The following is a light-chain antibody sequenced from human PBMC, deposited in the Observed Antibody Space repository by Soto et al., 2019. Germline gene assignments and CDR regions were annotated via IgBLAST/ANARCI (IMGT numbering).Light chain of an antibody. V-gene: IGLV2-8*01. Sequence: QSALTQPPSASGSPGQSVTISCTGTSSDIGGSNFVSWFQQHPGKAPKLLIFEVYKRPSGVPDRFSGSKSGNTASLFVSGLRPEDEADYYCSSYAGSGSNNYVLFGGGTQLTVL. CDR1: SSDIGGSNF. CDR2: EVY. J-gene: IGLJ2*01. CDR3: SSYAGSGSNNYVL.